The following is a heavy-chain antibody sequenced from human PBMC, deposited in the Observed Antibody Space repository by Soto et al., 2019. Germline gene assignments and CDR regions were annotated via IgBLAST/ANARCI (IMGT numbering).Heavy chain of an antibody. D-gene: IGHD2-8*01. CDR3: VRYGAAATY. V-gene: IGHV1-8*01. J-gene: IGHJ4*02. CDR2: MNPNSGTT. Sequence: QVQLVQSGAEVKKPGASVKVSCKSSGYTFTTFNINWVRQATGQGLEWMGWMNPNSGTTGYAQKFQDRITLTRDISTTTSYMELSSLTSDDTAVYFCVRYGAAATYWGQGTQVTDSS. CDR1: GYTFTTFN.